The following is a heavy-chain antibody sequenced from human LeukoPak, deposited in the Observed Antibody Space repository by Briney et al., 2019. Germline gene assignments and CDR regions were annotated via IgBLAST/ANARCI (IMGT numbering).Heavy chain of an antibody. CDR3: ARHLAQDIVVVVAATNYYYYMDV. J-gene: IGHJ6*03. CDR2: ISAYNGNT. D-gene: IGHD2-15*01. V-gene: IGHV1-18*01. Sequence: ASVKVSCKASGYTFTSYGISWVRQAPGQGLEWMGWISAYNGNTNYAQKLQGRVTMTTDTSTSTAYMELRSLRSDDTAVYYCARHLAQDIVVVVAATNYYYYMDVWGKGTTVTISS. CDR1: GYTFTSYG.